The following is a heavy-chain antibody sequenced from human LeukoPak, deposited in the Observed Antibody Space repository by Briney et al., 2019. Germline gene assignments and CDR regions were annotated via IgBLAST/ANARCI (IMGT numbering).Heavy chain of an antibody. D-gene: IGHD6-25*01. J-gene: IGHJ4*02. CDR2: IYPGDSET. CDR1: GYTFATFW. Sequence: GESLKISCRGSGYTFATFWIGWVRQKPGKGLEWMGYIYPGDSETRYSPSFQGQVTISADKSTSTAYLQWKSLQSSDTAMYYAAAGNGDYFDYWGQGTLVTVSS. V-gene: IGHV5-51*01. CDR3: AAGNGDYFDY.